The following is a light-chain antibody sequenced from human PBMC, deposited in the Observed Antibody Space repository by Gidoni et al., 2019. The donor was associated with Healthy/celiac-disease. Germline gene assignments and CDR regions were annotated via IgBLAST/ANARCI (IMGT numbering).Light chain of an antibody. Sequence: QSVLKQPPSVSRAPGQGVTSSCTGSRPNIGAGSDVHWYQHLPGTAPKLLIYVTSNRPSGVPDRSSGSKAGTSASLAITGLQAEVEAYYYCQSYDSSLSGSVVFGGGTKLTVL. J-gene: IGLJ2*01. V-gene: IGLV1-40*01. CDR3: QSYDSSLSGSVV. CDR2: VTS. CDR1: RPNIGAGSD.